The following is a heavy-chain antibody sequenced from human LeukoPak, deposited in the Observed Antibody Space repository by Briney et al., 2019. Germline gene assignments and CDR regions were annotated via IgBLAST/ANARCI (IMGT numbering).Heavy chain of an antibody. CDR1: GFMFTSYG. CDR3: AREQTPMTTGSDAFDI. Sequence: ASVKVSCKASGFMFTSYGISWVRQAPGQGLEWMGWISAYNGNTNYAQKLQGRVTMTTDTSTSTAYMELRSLRSDDTAVYYCAREQTPMTTGSDAFDIWGQGTMVTVSS. D-gene: IGHD4-17*01. V-gene: IGHV1-18*01. J-gene: IGHJ3*02. CDR2: ISAYNGNT.